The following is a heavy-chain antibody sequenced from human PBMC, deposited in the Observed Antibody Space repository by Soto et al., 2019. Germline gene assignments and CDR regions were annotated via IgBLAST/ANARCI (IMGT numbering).Heavy chain of an antibody. CDR3: ARGWGGYYYGGSGYHLGAFDI. D-gene: IGHD3-22*01. CDR2: ISYDGSNK. CDR1: GFTFSSYA. V-gene: IGHV3-30-3*01. J-gene: IGHJ3*02. Sequence: GGSLRLSCAASGFTFSSYAMHWVRQAPGKGLEWVAVISYDGSNKYYADSVKGRFTISRDNSKNTLYLQMNSLRAEDTAVYYCARGWGGYYYGGSGYHLGAFDIWGQGTMVTV.